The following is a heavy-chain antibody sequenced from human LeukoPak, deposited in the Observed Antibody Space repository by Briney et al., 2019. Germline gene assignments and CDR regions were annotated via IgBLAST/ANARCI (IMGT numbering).Heavy chain of an antibody. CDR3: ARVGLSAEGFDY. CDR1: GLTFSSNY. J-gene: IGHJ4*02. D-gene: IGHD6-25*01. Sequence: GGSLRLSCAASGLTFSSNYMSWVRQAPGKGLEWVSVIYSGGSTYFADSVKGRFTISRDNAKNSLSLQMNSLRVEDTAVYYCARVGLSAEGFDYWGQGILVTVSS. CDR2: IYSGGST. V-gene: IGHV3-53*01.